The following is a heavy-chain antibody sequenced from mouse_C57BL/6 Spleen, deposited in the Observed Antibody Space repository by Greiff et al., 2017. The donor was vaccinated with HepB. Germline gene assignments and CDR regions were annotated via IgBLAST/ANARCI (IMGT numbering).Heavy chain of an antibody. V-gene: IGHV1-61*01. D-gene: IGHD1-1*01. J-gene: IGHJ4*01. CDR1: GYTFTSYW. CDR3: ARSWDTTVVAGGYYAMDY. Sequence: VQLQQPGAELVRPGSSVKLSCKASGYTFTSYWMDWVKQRPGQGLEWIGNIYPSDSETHYNQKFKDKATLTVDKSSSTAYMQLSSLTSEDSAVYYCARSWDTTVVAGGYYAMDYWGQGTSVTVSS. CDR2: IYPSDSET.